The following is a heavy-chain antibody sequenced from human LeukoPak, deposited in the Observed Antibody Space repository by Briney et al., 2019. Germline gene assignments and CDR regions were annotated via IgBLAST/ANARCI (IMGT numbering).Heavy chain of an antibody. CDR3: ARGPHIVVVTAPDY. CDR1: GFTFSDYG. CDR2: IWYDGSNK. J-gene: IGHJ4*02. V-gene: IGHV3-33*01. Sequence: PGGSLRLSCAASGFTFSDYGMHWVRQAPGRGLEWVAVIWYDGSNKYYADSVKGRFTISRDNSKNTLYLQMNSLRAEDTAVYYCARGPHIVVVTAPDYWGQGTLVTVSS. D-gene: IGHD2-21*02.